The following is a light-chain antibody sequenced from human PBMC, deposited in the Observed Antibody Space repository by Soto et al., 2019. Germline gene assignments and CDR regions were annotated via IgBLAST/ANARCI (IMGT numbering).Light chain of an antibody. CDR1: QSVSSN. Sequence: EIVMTQSPATLSVSPGERVTLSCRASQSVSSNLTWYQQKPGQAPRLLIYGASTRATGIPARFSGSGSGTEFTLTLSSLQSEDFAVYYCQQYNNWLTFGGGTKVEIK. CDR3: QQYNNWLT. CDR2: GAS. V-gene: IGKV3-15*01. J-gene: IGKJ4*01.